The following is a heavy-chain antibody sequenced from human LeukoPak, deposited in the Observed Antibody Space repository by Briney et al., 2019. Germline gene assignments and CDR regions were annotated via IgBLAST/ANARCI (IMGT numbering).Heavy chain of an antibody. CDR3: ARDRRAKD. CDR1: GFTFSSYS. CDR2: ISSSSSYI. V-gene: IGHV3-21*01. J-gene: IGHJ4*02. Sequence: GGSLRLSCAASGFTFSSYSMNWVRQAPGKGLEWDSSISSSSSYIYYADSVKGRFTISRDNAKNSLYLQMKSLRAEDTAVYYCARDRRAKDWGQGTLVTDSS. D-gene: IGHD4/OR15-4a*01.